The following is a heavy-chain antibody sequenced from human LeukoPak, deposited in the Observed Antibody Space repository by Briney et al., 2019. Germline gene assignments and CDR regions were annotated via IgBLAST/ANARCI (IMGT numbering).Heavy chain of an antibody. D-gene: IGHD4-17*01. J-gene: IGHJ4*02. CDR2: ISYDGSNK. CDR3: ARELNTVTALDY. V-gene: IGHV3-30-3*01. CDR1: GFTFSSYA. Sequence: GGSLRLSCAASGFTFSSYAMHWVRQAPGKGLEWVAVISYDGSNKYYADSVKGRFTISRDNSKNTLYLQMNSLRAGDTAVYYCARELNTVTALDYWGQGTLVTVSS.